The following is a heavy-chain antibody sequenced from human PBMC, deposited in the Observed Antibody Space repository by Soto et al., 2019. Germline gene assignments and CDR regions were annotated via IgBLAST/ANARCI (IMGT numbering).Heavy chain of an antibody. D-gene: IGHD2-15*01. Sequence: QVQLVQSGAEVKKPGASVKVSCKASGYTFTSYGISWVRQAPGQGLEWMGWISAYNGNTNYAQKLQGRPTMNTETTTSTAYMELRSLRSDDTAVYYCARDRVCSGGSCYYYYGMDVWGQGTTVTVSS. CDR2: ISAYNGNT. V-gene: IGHV1-18*01. CDR3: ARDRVCSGGSCYYYYGMDV. CDR1: GYTFTSYG. J-gene: IGHJ6*02.